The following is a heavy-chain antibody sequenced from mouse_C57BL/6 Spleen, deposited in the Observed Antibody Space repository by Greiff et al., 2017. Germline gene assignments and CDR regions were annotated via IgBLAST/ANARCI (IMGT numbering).Heavy chain of an antibody. D-gene: IGHD2-2*01. Sequence: EVQLQESGGGLVKPGGSLKLSCAASGFTFSSYTMSWVRQTPGKRLEWVATISGGGGNTYYPDSVKGRFTTSRDNAKNTLYLQMSSLRSENTALYYCARQGLHNDDAMDYWGQGTSVTVSS. V-gene: IGHV5-9*01. J-gene: IGHJ4*01. CDR2: ISGGGGNT. CDR3: ARQGLHNDDAMDY. CDR1: GFTFSSYT.